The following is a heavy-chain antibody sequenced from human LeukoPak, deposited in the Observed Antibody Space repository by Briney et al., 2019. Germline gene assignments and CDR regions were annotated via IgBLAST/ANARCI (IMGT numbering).Heavy chain of an antibody. J-gene: IGHJ6*02. V-gene: IGHV1-69*13. CDR1: GGTFSSYA. CDR3: ARGNWNYVGYYYYGMDV. CDR2: IIPIFGTA. D-gene: IGHD1-7*01. Sequence: SVKVSCKASGGTFSSYAISWVRQAPGQGLEWMGGIIPIFGTANYAQRFQGRVTITADESTSTAYMELSSLRSEDTAVYYCARGNWNYVGYYYYGMDVWGQGTTVTVSS.